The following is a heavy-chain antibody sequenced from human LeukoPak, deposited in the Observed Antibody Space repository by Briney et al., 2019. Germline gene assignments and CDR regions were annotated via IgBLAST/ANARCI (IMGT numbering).Heavy chain of an antibody. CDR2: IKPNSGGT. CDR1: GYTFTGYY. D-gene: IGHD2-2*01. J-gene: IGHJ4*02. Sequence: ASVKVSCKASGYTFTGYYMHWVRQAPGQGLEWMGWIKPNSGGTNYAQQFQGRVTMTRDTSISTDYMELSRLRSDDTAVYYCASRGYCSSTSCYDPASDYWGQGTLVTVSS. CDR3: ASRGYCSSTSCYDPASDY. V-gene: IGHV1-2*02.